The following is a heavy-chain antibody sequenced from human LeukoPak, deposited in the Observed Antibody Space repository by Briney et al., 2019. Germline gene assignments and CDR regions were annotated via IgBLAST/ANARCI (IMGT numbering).Heavy chain of an antibody. CDR1: GYTFTSYG. CDR3: ARTKPGEIVAAPDDY. Sequence: HWASVKVSCKASGYTFTSYGISWVRQAPGQGLEWMGWISAYNGNTNYAQKLQGRVTMTTDTSTSTAYMELRSLRSDDTAVYYCARTKPGEIVAAPDDYWGQGTLVTVSS. CDR2: ISAYNGNT. J-gene: IGHJ4*02. D-gene: IGHD2-15*01. V-gene: IGHV1-18*01.